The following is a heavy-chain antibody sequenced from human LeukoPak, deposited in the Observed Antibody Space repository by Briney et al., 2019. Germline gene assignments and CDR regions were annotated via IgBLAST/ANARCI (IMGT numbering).Heavy chain of an antibody. J-gene: IGHJ3*02. CDR1: GGSISSYY. V-gene: IGHV4-59*01. D-gene: IGHD3-22*01. CDR3: ARDPHYFDSSGYPANDAFDI. CDR2: IYYSGST. Sequence: SETLSLTCTVSGGSISSYYWSWIRQPPGKGLEWIGYIYYSGSTNYNPSLKSRVTISVDTSKNQFSLKLSSVTAADTAVYYCARDPHYFDSSGYPANDAFDIWGQGTMVTVSS.